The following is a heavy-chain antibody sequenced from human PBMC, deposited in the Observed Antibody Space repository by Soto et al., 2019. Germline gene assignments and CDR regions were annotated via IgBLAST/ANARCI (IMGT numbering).Heavy chain of an antibody. CDR3: AKGGRLLMVYAIAGNYFDY. J-gene: IGHJ4*02. V-gene: IGHV3-23*01. CDR1: GFTLSSYA. D-gene: IGHD2-8*01. CDR2: ISGSGGST. Sequence: GGSLRLSCAASGFTLSSYAMSWVRQAPGKGLEWVSAISGSGGSTYYADSVKGRFTISRDNSKNTLYLQMNSLRAEDTAVYYCAKGGRLLMVYAIAGNYFDYWGQGTLVTVSS.